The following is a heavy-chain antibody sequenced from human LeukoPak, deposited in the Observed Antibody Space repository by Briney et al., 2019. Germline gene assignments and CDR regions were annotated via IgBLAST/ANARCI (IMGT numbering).Heavy chain of an antibody. V-gene: IGHV1-24*01. CDR1: GYTLTELS. J-gene: IGHJ3*02. CDR2: FDPEDGET. Sequence: GASVKVSCKVSGYTLTELSMHWVRQAPGKGLEWMGGFDPEDGETIYAQKFQGRVTMTEDTSTDTAYMELSSLRSEDTAVYYCATVVGHYYGSGSLGAFDIWGQGTMVTASS. D-gene: IGHD3-10*01. CDR3: ATVVGHYYGSGSLGAFDI.